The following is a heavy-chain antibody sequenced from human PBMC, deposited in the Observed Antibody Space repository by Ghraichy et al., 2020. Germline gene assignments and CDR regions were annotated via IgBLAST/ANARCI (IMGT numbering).Heavy chain of an antibody. CDR1: GFTFSNAW. CDR2: IKSKTDGGTT. V-gene: IGHV3-15*01. CDR3: TTAITRSGGAFDV. D-gene: IGHD3-3*01. J-gene: IGHJ3*01. Sequence: SCAASGFTFSNAWMSWVRQAPGKGLEWVGRIKSKTDGGTTDHAAPVKGRFTISRDDSKNTLYLQMNSLKTEDTAVYYCTTAITRSGGAFDVWGQGTMVTVSS.